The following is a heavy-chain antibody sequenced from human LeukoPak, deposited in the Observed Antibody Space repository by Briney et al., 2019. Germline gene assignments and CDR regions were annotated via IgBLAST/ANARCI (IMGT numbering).Heavy chain of an antibody. J-gene: IGHJ5*02. CDR3: AREVNYDILTGYYRNWFDP. Sequence: SGTLSLTCTVSGGSVSSGSYYWSWIRQPPGKGLEWIGYIYYSGSTNYNPSLKSRVTISVDTSKNQFSLKLSSVTAADTAVYYCAREVNYDILTGYYRNWFDPWGQGTLVTVSS. D-gene: IGHD3-9*01. V-gene: IGHV4-61*01. CDR1: GGSVSSGSYY. CDR2: IYYSGST.